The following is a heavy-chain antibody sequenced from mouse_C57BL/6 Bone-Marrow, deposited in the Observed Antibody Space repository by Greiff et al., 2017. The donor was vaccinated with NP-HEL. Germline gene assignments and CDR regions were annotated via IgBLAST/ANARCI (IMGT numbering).Heavy chain of an antibody. CDR2: ILPGSGST. D-gene: IGHD1-1*01. Sequence: QVQLQQSGAELMKPGASVKLSCKATGYTFTGYWIEWVKQRPGHGLEWIGEILPGSGSTNYDEKFKGKATFTADTSSNTAYMQLSSLTTEDSAIYYCARDPHYYGSTPFAYWGQGTLVTVSA. CDR1: GYTFTGYW. CDR3: ARDPHYYGSTPFAY. V-gene: IGHV1-9*01. J-gene: IGHJ3*01.